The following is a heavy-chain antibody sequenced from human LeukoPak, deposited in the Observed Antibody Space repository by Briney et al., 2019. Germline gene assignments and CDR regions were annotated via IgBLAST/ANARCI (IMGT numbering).Heavy chain of an antibody. V-gene: IGHV4-4*02. CDR1: GGSISSSNW. J-gene: IGHJ6*03. Sequence: SETLSLTCAVSGGSISSSNWWSWVRQPPGKGLEWIGEIYHSGSTNYNPSLKSRVTISVDKSKNQFSLKLSSVTAADTAVYYCARGVVPAAIPQPYYYYYYMDVWGKGTTVTVSS. CDR2: IYHSGST. CDR3: ARGVVPAAIPQPYYYYYYMDV. D-gene: IGHD2-2*02.